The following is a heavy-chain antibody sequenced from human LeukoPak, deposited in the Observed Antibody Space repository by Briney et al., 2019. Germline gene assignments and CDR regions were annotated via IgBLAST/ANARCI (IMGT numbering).Heavy chain of an antibody. CDR3: AGDYGGNSGP. CDR2: IYYTGNT. D-gene: IGHD4-23*01. V-gene: IGHV4-59*01. J-gene: IGHJ5*02. Sequence: SETLSLTCTVSGGSISTYYWSWIRQPPGRGLEWIGYIYYTGNTNYNPSLKSRVTISVVTSKNQVSLKLRSVTAADTAVYYCAGDYGGNSGPWGQGTLVTVSS. CDR1: GGSISTYY.